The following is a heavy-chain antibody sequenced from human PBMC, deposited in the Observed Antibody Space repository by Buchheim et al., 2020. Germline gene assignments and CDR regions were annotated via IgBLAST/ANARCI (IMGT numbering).Heavy chain of an antibody. CDR3: ARGVAHFDY. V-gene: IGHV4-34*09. CDR1: GGSFSGYY. CDR2: INHSGST. Sequence: QLQLQESGSGLVKPSQTLSLTCAVYGGSFSGYYWSWIRQPPGKGLEWIGEINHSGSTNYNPSLKSRVTISVDTSKNQFSLKLSSVTAADTAVYYCARGVAHFDYWGQGTL. D-gene: IGHD2-15*01. J-gene: IGHJ4*02.